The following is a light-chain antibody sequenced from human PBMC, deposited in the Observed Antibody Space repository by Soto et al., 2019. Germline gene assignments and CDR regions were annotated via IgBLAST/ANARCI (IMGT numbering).Light chain of an antibody. CDR2: YAS. V-gene: IGKV1-5*01. Sequence: DIHMTQSPSTLSASIGDRVTITCRASQSIIKWVAWHQHKPGNAPKLLIYYASSLQSGVPPRFSGSGSGTEFTLTIRSLQPDDIATYYCQQYSSYSALTFGEGTKVEIK. J-gene: IGKJ4*02. CDR3: QQYSSYSALT. CDR1: QSIIKW.